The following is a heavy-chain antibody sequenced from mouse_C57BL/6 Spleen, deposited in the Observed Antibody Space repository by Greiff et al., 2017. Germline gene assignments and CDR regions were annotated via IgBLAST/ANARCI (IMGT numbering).Heavy chain of an antibody. CDR1: GYTFTSYW. V-gene: IGHV1-59*01. Sequence: QVQLQQPGAELVRPGTSVTLSCTASGYTFTSYWMHWVKQRPGQGLEWIGVIDPSDSYTNYNQKFKGKATWTVDTSSSTAYKKLSSLTSEDSAVYYCARGVTTVRLWYFDVWGTGTTVTVSS. D-gene: IGHD1-1*01. J-gene: IGHJ1*03. CDR2: IDPSDSYT. CDR3: ARGVTTVRLWYFDV.